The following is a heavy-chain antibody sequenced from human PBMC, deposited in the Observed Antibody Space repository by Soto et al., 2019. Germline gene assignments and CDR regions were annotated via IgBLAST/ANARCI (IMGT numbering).Heavy chain of an antibody. Sequence: LGESLKISCQGSGYSFASYWIGWVRQMPGKDLEWMGSIYPGDSDTRYSPSFQGQVTISADKSLRTAYLQWTSLKASDTALYYRARTRSCTLGVYYDGMDVWGQGTRVTVSS. CDR1: GYSFASYW. V-gene: IGHV5-51*01. CDR3: ARTRSCTLGVYYDGMDV. D-gene: IGHD3-3*01. J-gene: IGHJ6*02. CDR2: IYPGDSDT.